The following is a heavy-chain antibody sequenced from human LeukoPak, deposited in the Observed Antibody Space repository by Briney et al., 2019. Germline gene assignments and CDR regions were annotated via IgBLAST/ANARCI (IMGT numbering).Heavy chain of an antibody. CDR3: AGYCSGGSCYSFGVDY. CDR1: GGSISSSSYY. CDR2: IYYRGST. Sequence: SETLSLTCTVSGGSISSSSYYWGWIRQPPGKGLEWIGSIYYRGSTYYNPSLKSRVTISVDTSKNQFSLKLSSVTAADTAVYYCAGYCSGGSCYSFGVDYWGQGTLVTVSS. D-gene: IGHD2-15*01. V-gene: IGHV4-39*07. J-gene: IGHJ4*02.